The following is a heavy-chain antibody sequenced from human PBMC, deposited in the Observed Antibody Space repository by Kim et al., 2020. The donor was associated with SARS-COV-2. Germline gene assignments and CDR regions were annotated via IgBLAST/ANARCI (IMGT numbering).Heavy chain of an antibody. CDR1: GYSFTSYW. J-gene: IGHJ5*02. CDR3: ARQTERRGWFGELLDWFDP. D-gene: IGHD3-10*01. V-gene: IGHV5-51*01. Sequence: GESLKISCKGSGYSFTSYWIGWVRQMPGKGLEWMGIIYPGDSDTRYSPSFQGQVTISADKSISTAYLQWNSLKASDTAMYYCARQTERRGWFGELLDWFDPWGQGTLVTVSS. CDR2: IYPGDSDT.